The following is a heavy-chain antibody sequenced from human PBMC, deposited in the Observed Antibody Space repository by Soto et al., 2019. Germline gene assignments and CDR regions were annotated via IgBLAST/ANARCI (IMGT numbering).Heavy chain of an antibody. CDR2: IYYSGST. CDR3: ARSYSSTLENWFDP. CDR1: GGSISSYY. V-gene: IGHV4-59*01. D-gene: IGHD6-13*01. J-gene: IGHJ5*02. Sequence: SETLSLTCTVSGGSISSYYWSWIRQPPGKGLGWIGYIYYSGSTNYNPSLKSRVTISVDTSKNQFSLKLSSVTAADTAVYYCARSYSSTLENWFDPWGQGTLVTVSS.